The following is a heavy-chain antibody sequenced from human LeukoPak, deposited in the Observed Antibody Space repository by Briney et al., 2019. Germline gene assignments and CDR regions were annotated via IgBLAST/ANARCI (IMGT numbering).Heavy chain of an antibody. J-gene: IGHJ4*02. D-gene: IGHD4-23*01. CDR3: AEDIGYGGKGGYFDY. V-gene: IGHV3-9*01. Sequence: GGSLRLSCAASGFSFDDYAMHWVRQAPGKGLEWVSGISWNSGSMAYADSVKGRFTISRDNAKNSLYLQMNSLRAEDTALYYCAEDIGYGGKGGYFDYWGQGTLVTVSS. CDR2: ISWNSGSM. CDR1: GFSFDDYA.